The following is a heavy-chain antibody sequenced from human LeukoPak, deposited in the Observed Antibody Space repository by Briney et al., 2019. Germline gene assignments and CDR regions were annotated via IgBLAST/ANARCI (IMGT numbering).Heavy chain of an antibody. CDR2: LGISGGYT. CDR3: AKANVKYCSGGSCFDAFDI. V-gene: IGHV3-23*01. J-gene: IGHJ3*02. D-gene: IGHD2-15*01. CDR1: GFTLSNYA. Sequence: PGGSLRLSCVASGFTLSNYAMSWVRQAPGKGLEWVSSLGISGGYTWYAGSVKGRFTITRDNSKNTLYLQMNSLRAEDTAVYYCAKANVKYCSGGSCFDAFDIWGQGTMVTVSS.